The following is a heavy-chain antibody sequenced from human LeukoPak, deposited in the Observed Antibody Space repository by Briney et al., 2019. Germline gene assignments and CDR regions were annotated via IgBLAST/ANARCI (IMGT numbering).Heavy chain of an antibody. CDR1: GYTFTSYD. D-gene: IGHD6-19*01. CDR2: MNPNSGNT. Sequence: ASVKVSCKASGYTFTSYDINWVRQATGQGLEWMGWMNPNSGNTGYAQKFQDRVTITKNTAISTAYMELSSRRSEDTAVYYCARGQWLVGYWFDPWGQGTLVTVSS. V-gene: IGHV1-8*03. CDR3: ARGQWLVGYWFDP. J-gene: IGHJ5*02.